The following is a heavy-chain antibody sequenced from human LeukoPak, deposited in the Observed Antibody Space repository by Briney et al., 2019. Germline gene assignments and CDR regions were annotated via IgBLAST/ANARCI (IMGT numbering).Heavy chain of an antibody. CDR1: GGTFSSYA. V-gene: IGHV1-69*05. CDR2: IIPIFGTA. CDR3: ARVWTTRVGGIRFLDRGAFDI. Sequence: VASVKVSCKASGGTFSSYAISWVRQAPGQGLEWMGGIIPIFGTANYAQKLQGRVTITTDESTSTAYMELSSLRSEDTAVYYCARVWTTRVGGIRFLDRGAFDIWGQGTMVTVSS. D-gene: IGHD3-3*01. J-gene: IGHJ3*02.